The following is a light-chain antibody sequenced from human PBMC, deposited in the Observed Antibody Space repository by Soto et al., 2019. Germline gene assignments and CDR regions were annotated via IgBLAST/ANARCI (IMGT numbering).Light chain of an antibody. V-gene: IGKV1-5*03. CDR1: QSISTW. J-gene: IGKJ1*01. CDR3: QHRGT. CDR2: KAS. Sequence: DIPMTQSPSTLSASVGDRVTITCRASQSISTWLAWYQLKPGKAPKLLIYKASTLESGVPSRFSGSGSGTEFTLTISSLQPADFATYYCQHRGTFGQGTKVEIK.